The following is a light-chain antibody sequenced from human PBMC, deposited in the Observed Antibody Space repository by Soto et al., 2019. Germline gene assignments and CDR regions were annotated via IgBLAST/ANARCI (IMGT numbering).Light chain of an antibody. V-gene: IGKV3-11*01. J-gene: IGKJ4*01. Sequence: EIVLTQSPATLSLSPGEIATLSFRASQSVSSYLAWYQQKPGQAPGLLIYEASTRATGIPARFSGSGSGTDFTLTISSLEPEDFAVYYCQQHAHWPLTFGGGTKVDIK. CDR3: QQHAHWPLT. CDR2: EAS. CDR1: QSVSSY.